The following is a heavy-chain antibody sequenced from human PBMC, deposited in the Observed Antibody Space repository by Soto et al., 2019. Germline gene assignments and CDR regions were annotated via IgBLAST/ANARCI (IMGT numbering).Heavy chain of an antibody. CDR1: GFIFSRYA. V-gene: IGHV3-23*01. Sequence: SLRLSRTSSGFIFSRYAISWVRQSPGKGREWVSAISGSGGSTYYADSVKGRFTISRDNSKNTLYLQINSLRAENTAVYFCAKERISASCCNWFDPWGQGTLVTVSS. D-gene: IGHD2-2*01. J-gene: IGHJ5*02. CDR3: AKERISASCCNWFDP. CDR2: ISGSGGST.